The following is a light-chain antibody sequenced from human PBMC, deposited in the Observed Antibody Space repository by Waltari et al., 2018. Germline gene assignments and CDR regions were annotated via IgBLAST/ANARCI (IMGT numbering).Light chain of an antibody. CDR2: WAS. CDR3: QQYQSFPWT. CDR1: HSVLFTPTKKNY. V-gene: IGKV4-1*01. Sequence: DIVMTQSPDSLAVSLGGRATLHCKSSHSVLFTPTKKNYLAWYQQTPRQPPKLLIYWASTRASGVPDRFSGSVYGTDCTLTISSLQAEDVAVYYCQQYQSFPWTFGQGTKVEIK. J-gene: IGKJ1*01.